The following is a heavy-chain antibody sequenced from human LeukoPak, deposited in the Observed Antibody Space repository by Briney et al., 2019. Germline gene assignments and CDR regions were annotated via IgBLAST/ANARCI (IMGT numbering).Heavy chain of an antibody. Sequence: TSQTLSLTCTVSGGSISSGSYYWSWIRQPPGKGLEWIGYIYYSGSTNYNPSLKSRVTISVDTSKNQFSLKLSSVTAADTAVYYCARARGLFGGGYSSQELFDYWGQGTLVTVSS. CDR3: ARARGLFGGGYSSQELFDY. CDR1: GGSISSGSYY. D-gene: IGHD6-13*01. J-gene: IGHJ4*02. CDR2: IYYSGST. V-gene: IGHV4-61*01.